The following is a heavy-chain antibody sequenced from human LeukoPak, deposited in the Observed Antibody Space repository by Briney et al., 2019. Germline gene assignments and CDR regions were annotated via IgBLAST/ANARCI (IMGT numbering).Heavy chain of an antibody. CDR3: AKRGVVIRVILVGFHKEAYYFDS. CDR1: GITLSNYG. D-gene: IGHD3-22*01. Sequence: PGGSPRLSCAVSGITLSNYGMSWVRQAPGKGLEWVAGISDSGGRTNYADSVKGRFTISRDNPKNTLYLQMNSLRAEDTAAYFCAKRGVVIRVILVGFHKEAYYFDSWGQGALVTVSS. J-gene: IGHJ4*02. V-gene: IGHV3-23*01. CDR2: ISDSGGRT.